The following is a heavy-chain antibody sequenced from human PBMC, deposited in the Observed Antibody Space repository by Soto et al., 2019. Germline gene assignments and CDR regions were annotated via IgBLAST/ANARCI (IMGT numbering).Heavy chain of an antibody. V-gene: IGHV3-23*01. CDR2: ISGNGIAT. CDR1: RVSVEDQA. CDR3: ARDAISMVRGTNTWFEP. D-gene: IGHD3-10*01. J-gene: IGHJ5*02. Sequence: GGSTRLGSASSRVSVEDQAMSGVRKDPGKGLEWVSAISGNGIATYYADSLKGRFTISRDNSKNTLYLQMNRLRADDTAVYYFARDAISMVRGTNTWFEPWGQGTLVTVSS.